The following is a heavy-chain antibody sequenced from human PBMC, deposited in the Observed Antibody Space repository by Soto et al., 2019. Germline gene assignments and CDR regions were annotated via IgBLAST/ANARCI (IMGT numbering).Heavy chain of an antibody. CDR1: AFTASSKY. D-gene: IGHD3-10*01. V-gene: IGHV3-66*01. Sequence: GGSLRLSCAASAFTASSKYMSWVRQAPRKGLELFSGIYSGGSTYYAESVKGRFSISRDNSKNTLYLQMNSLRAEDTAVYYCATTLYGSGTYYPYYPPLYWGQGALVSVSS. J-gene: IGHJ4*02. CDR2: IYSGGST. CDR3: ATTLYGSGTYYPYYPPLY.